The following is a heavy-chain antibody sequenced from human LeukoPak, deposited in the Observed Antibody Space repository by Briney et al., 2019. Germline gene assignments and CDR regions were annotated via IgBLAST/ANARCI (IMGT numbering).Heavy chain of an antibody. J-gene: IGHJ6*02. CDR2: INPNSGGT. V-gene: IGHV1-2*04. CDR1: GYTFTGYY. Sequence: ASVKVSCKASGYTFTGYYMHWVRQAPGQGLEWMGWINPNSGGTNYAQKFQGWVTMTRDTSISTAYMELSRLRSDDTAVYYCARGSSWYTETDYYYYGMDVWGQGTTVTVSS. CDR3: ARGSSWYTETDYYYYGMDV. D-gene: IGHD6-13*01.